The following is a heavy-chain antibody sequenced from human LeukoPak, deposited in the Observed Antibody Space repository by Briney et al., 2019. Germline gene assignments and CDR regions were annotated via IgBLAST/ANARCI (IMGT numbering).Heavy chain of an antibody. CDR1: GFTFSRSG. D-gene: IGHD6-13*01. V-gene: IGHV3-30*18. J-gene: IGHJ5*02. CDR2: ISYGGSNK. CDR3: VKDSSSSWYKYNWFDP. Sequence: GGSLRLSCAASGFTFSRSGMHWVRQAPGKGLEWVAVISYGGSNKYYADSVKGRLTISRDNSKNTLYLQMNSLRAEDTAVYYCVKDSSSSWYKYNWFDPWGQGTLVTVSS.